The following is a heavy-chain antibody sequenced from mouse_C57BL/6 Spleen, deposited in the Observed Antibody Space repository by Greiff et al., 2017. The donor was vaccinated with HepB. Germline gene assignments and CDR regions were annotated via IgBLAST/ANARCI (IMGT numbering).Heavy chain of an antibody. J-gene: IGHJ3*01. Sequence: QVQLQQSGAELVRPGTSVKVSCKASGYAFTNYLIEWVKQRPGQGLEWIGVINPGSGGTNYNEKFKGKATLTADKSSSTAYMQLSSLTSEDSAVYFCARRDYGGGFAYWGQGTLVTVSA. D-gene: IGHD1-1*01. CDR3: ARRDYGGGFAY. CDR2: INPGSGGT. CDR1: GYAFTNYL. V-gene: IGHV1-54*01.